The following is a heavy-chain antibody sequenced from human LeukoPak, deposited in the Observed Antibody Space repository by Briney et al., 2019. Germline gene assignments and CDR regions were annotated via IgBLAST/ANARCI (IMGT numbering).Heavy chain of an antibody. CDR1: GGSFSGYY. D-gene: IGHD3-9*01. J-gene: IGHJ4*02. Sequence: PSETLSLTCAVYGGSFSGYYWSWIRQPPGKGLEWIGEINHSGSTNYNPSLKSRVTISVDTSKNQFSLKLSSATAADTAVYYCARGIVGVTYYDILTGYYERYYFDYWGQGTLVTVSS. V-gene: IGHV4-34*01. CDR3: ARGIVGVTYYDILTGYYERYYFDY. CDR2: INHSGST.